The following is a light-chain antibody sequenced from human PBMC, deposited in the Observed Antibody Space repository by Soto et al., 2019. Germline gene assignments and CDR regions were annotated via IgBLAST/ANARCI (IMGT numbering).Light chain of an antibody. J-gene: IGKJ1*01. Sequence: QLTQSPSTLSASVGDRVTITCRASQNIGKWLAWYQQKPGKAPNLLISDASRLESGVPSRFSGSGSGTEFTLTISSLQPDDFATYYCQQYSSYWTFAQGTKVDIK. V-gene: IGKV1-5*01. CDR2: DAS. CDR3: QQYSSYWT. CDR1: QNIGKW.